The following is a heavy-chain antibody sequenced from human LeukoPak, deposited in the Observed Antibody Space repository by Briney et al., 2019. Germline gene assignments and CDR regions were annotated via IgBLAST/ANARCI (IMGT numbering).Heavy chain of an antibody. CDR2: INPSDGTT. CDR1: GYTFTMSD. Sequence: ASVKVSCKSSGYTFTMSDMHWVRQAPGQGLEWMGIINPSDGTTSYAKKLQGRVTMARGTSTSTVCMELSSLRSEDTAVYYCARDGHYYDSSGYPRFYYMDVWGKGTTVTV. D-gene: IGHD3-22*01. V-gene: IGHV1-46*04. J-gene: IGHJ6*03. CDR3: ARDGHYYDSSGYPRFYYMDV.